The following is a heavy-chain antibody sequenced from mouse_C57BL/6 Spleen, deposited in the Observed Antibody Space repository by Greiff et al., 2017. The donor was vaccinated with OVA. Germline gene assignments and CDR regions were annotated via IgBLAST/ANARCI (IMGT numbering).Heavy chain of an antibody. V-gene: IGHV5-6*01. J-gene: IGHJ1*03. CDR2: ISSGGSYT. Sequence: EVQVVESGGDLVKPGGSLKLSCAASGFTFSSYGMSWVRQTPDKRLEWVATISSGGSYTYYPDSVKGRFTISRDNAKNTLYLQMSSLKSEDTAMYYCARHEGYGSSYWYFDVWGTGTTVTVSS. D-gene: IGHD1-1*01. CDR3: ARHEGYGSSYWYFDV. CDR1: GFTFSSYG.